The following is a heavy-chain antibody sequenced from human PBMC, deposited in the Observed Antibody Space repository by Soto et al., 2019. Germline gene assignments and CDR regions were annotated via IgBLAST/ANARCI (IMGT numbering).Heavy chain of an antibody. CDR1: GFTFSDHY. D-gene: IGHD6-19*01. J-gene: IGHJ4*02. Sequence: QAGGSLRLSCAASGFTFSDHYMDWVRQAPGKGLEWVGRSRNKANGYSTEYAASVKGRFTVSRDESKNSLYLQMNSLKIEDTAVYYCARDSRAVAGFDSWGQGTLVTVSS. CDR2: SRNKANGYST. CDR3: ARDSRAVAGFDS. V-gene: IGHV3-72*01.